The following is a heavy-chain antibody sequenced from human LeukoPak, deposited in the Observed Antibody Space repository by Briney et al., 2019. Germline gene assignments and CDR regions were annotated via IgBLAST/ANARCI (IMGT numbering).Heavy chain of an antibody. CDR3: ARDPGGSSNYYYYGMDV. Sequence: GGSLRLSCAASGFTFSSYAMHWVRQAPGKGLEYVSAISSNGGSTYYANSVKGRFTISRDNSKNTPYLQMGSLRAEDMAVYYCARDPGGSSNYYYYGMDVWGQGTTVTVSS. J-gene: IGHJ6*02. V-gene: IGHV3-64*01. CDR1: GFTFSSYA. D-gene: IGHD1-26*01. CDR2: ISSNGGST.